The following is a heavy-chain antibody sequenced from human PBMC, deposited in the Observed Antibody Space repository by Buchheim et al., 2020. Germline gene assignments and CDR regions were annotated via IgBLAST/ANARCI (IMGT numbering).Heavy chain of an antibody. CDR3: ARDIYCSSTSCYVVSGNNWFDP. D-gene: IGHD2-2*01. CDR1: GYTFTSYA. V-gene: IGHV7-4-1*02. J-gene: IGHJ5*02. Sequence: QVQLVQSGSELKKPGASVKVSCKASGYTFTSYAMNWVRQAPGQGLEWMGWINTNTGNPTYAQGFTGRFVFSLDTPVSTASLQISSLKVEDTAVYYCARDIYCSSTSCYVVSGNNWFDPWGQGTL. CDR2: INTNTGNP.